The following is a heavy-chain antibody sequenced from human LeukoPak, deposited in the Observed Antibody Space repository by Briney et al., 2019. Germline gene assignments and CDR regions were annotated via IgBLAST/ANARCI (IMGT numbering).Heavy chain of an antibody. J-gene: IGHJ4*02. D-gene: IGHD6-13*01. Sequence: GGSLRLSCAASGFSFSSYSMNWVRQAPGEGLEWVSYISHTGTTMSYADSVEGRFTISRDNAKNSLFLQMNSLRAEDTAVYYCARGTSSSWPEYYFNYWGQSTLVNV. V-gene: IGHV3-48*04. CDR3: ARGTSSSWPEYYFNY. CDR2: ISHTGTTM. CDR1: GFSFSSYS.